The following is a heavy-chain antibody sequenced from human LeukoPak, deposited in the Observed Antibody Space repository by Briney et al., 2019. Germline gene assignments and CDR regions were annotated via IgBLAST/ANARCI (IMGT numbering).Heavy chain of an antibody. D-gene: IGHD4-11*01. Sequence: SETLSRTCTVSGGSINNYYWSWIRQPAGKGLEWIGRMYTSGSTDYNPSLKSRVTMSVDTSKNQFSLKMSSVTAADTAVYYCARGYSNYDPYWFDPWGQGTLVTVSA. V-gene: IGHV4-4*07. CDR3: ARGYSNYDPYWFDP. CDR1: GGSINNYY. J-gene: IGHJ5*02. CDR2: MYTSGST.